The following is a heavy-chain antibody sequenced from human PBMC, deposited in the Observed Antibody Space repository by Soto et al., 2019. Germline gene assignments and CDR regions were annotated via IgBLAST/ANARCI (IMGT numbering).Heavy chain of an antibody. CDR3: ARDSGENWSYEAY. D-gene: IGHD1-7*01. J-gene: IGHJ4*02. CDR2: LHASGSI. Sequence: QVQLQESGPGLVKPSETLSLTCSVSGGFMSDYSWSWIRQPADKGLEWIGRLHASGSIQYAPSFKSRVTMSLDTSKNQFSRSLRSVTAADTAVYYCARDSGENWSYEAYWGQGTLVTVSS. CDR1: GGFMSDYS. V-gene: IGHV4-4*07.